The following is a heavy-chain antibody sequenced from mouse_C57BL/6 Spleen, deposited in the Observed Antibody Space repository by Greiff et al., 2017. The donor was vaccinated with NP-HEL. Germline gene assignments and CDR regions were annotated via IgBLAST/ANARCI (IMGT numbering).Heavy chain of an antibody. CDR1: GFTFSSYA. CDR2: ISDGGSYT. CDR3: ARDDGNYRRAY. D-gene: IGHD2-1*01. V-gene: IGHV5-4*01. Sequence: EVQVVESGGGLVKPGGSLKLSCAASGFTFSSYAMSWVRQTPEKRLEWVATISDGGSYTYYPDNVKGRFTISRDNAKNNLYLQMSHLKSEDTAMYYCARDDGNYRRAYWGQGTLVTVSA. J-gene: IGHJ3*01.